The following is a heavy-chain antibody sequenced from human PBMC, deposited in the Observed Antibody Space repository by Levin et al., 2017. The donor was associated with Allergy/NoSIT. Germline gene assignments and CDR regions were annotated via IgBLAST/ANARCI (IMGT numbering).Heavy chain of an antibody. V-gene: IGHV3-7*01. D-gene: IGHD3-16*01. CDR1: GFTFSTSW. CDR2: MNPDGSVK. Sequence: GGSLRLSCAASGFTFSTSWMTWVRRAPGKGLEWVANMNPDGSVKSYVDSVKGRFAISRDNAKNSVYLQMNTLRAEDTAVYYCGRDPAWGAIDIWGQGTMVTVSS. CDR3: GRDPAWGAIDI. J-gene: IGHJ3*02.